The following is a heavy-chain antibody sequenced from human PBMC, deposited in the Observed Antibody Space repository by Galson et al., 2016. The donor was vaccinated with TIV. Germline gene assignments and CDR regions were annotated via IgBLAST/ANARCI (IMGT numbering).Heavy chain of an antibody. J-gene: IGHJ6*02. V-gene: IGHV3-7*03. CDR1: QFPFSDYW. D-gene: IGHD3-10*02. Sequence: SLRLSCAASQFPFSDYWMNWIRQAPGKGLEWVATIKQDGSDRYYGDSVKGRFTISRDNAKRLLYLHMSSLRVEDTAVYYCARDPLFGGMDFWGQGATVAVS. CDR2: IKQDGSDR. CDR3: ARDPLFGGMDF.